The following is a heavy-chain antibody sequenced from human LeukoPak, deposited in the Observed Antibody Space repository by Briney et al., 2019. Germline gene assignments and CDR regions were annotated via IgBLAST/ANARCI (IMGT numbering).Heavy chain of an antibody. CDR3: ARSPQPGIAVAGTVDP. J-gene: IGHJ5*02. CDR1: ELSVSTNC. V-gene: IGHV3-53*01. Sequence: GGSLRLSCAASELSVSTNCMTWVRQAPGKGLEWASFIYSDGSTYYADSVKGRFTISRDNAKNSLYLQMNSLRAEDTAVYYCARSPQPGIAVAGTVDPWGQGTLVTVSS. CDR2: IYSDGST. D-gene: IGHD6-19*01.